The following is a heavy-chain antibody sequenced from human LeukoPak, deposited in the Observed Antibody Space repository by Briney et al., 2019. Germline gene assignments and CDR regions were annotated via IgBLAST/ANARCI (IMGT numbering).Heavy chain of an antibody. CDR3: VKYSSGWPLDFQH. D-gene: IGHD6-19*01. CDR2: ISGSGGST. CDR1: GFTFSSYA. J-gene: IGHJ1*01. V-gene: IGHV3-23*01. Sequence: GGSLRLSCAASGFTFSSYAMSWVRQAPGKGLEWVSAISGSGGSTYYADSVKGGFTVSRDNSRNTLYLQMNSLRAEDTAVYYCVKYSSGWPLDFQHWGQGTLVTVSS.